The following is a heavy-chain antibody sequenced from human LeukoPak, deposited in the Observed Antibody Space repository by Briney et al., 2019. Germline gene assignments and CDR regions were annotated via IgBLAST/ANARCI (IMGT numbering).Heavy chain of an antibody. Sequence: ASVKVSCKASGYTFSGYYMHWVRQAPGQGLESMGWINSNSGARNYAPKFQGRVTFSRDNSISTAYMELNSLRSDDTAIYYCARGRGGATTGFDHWGQGTLVTVS. J-gene: IGHJ4*02. CDR3: ARGRGGATTGFDH. CDR1: GYTFSGYY. CDR2: INSNSGAR. D-gene: IGHD1-26*01. V-gene: IGHV1-2*02.